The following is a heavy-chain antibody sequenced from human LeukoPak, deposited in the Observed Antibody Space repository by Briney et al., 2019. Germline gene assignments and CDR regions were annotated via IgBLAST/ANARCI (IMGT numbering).Heavy chain of an antibody. CDR2: IYYSGST. V-gene: IGHV4-59*12. CDR1: GGSISSYY. J-gene: IGHJ6*03. CDR3: ARDGGYSSSWWLYYYYYMDV. Sequence: SETLSLTCTVSGGSISSYYWSWIRQPPGKGLEWIGYIYYSGSTNYNPSLKSRVTISVDTSKNQFSLKLSSVTAADTAVYYCARDGGYSSSWWLYYYYYMDVWGKGTTVTVSS. D-gene: IGHD6-6*01.